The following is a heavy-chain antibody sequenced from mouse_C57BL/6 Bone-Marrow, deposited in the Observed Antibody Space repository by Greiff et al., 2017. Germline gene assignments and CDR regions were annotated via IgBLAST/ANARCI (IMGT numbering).Heavy chain of an antibody. J-gene: IGHJ3*01. CDR3: ARGGFAY. Sequence: VQLKESGGGLVKPGGSLKLSCAASGFTFSDYGMHWVRQAPEKGLEWVAYISSGSSTIYYADTVKGRFTISRDNAKNTLFRQMTSLRSEDTAMYYCARGGFAYWGQGTLVTVSA. V-gene: IGHV5-17*01. CDR1: GFTFSDYG. CDR2: ISSGSSTI.